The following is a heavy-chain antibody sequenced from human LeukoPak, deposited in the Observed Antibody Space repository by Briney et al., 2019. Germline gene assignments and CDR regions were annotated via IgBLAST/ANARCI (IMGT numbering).Heavy chain of an antibody. V-gene: IGHV3-23*01. D-gene: IGHD3-16*01. J-gene: IGHJ4*02. Sequence: PGGSLRLSCAASGFTFSSYAMSWVRQAPGKGLEWVSAISGSGGSTYYADSVKGRFTISRDNSKNTLYLQMNSLRAEDTAVYYCARGGESLQESSDYWGQGTLVTVSS. CDR3: ARGGESLQESSDY. CDR1: GFTFSSYA. CDR2: ISGSGGST.